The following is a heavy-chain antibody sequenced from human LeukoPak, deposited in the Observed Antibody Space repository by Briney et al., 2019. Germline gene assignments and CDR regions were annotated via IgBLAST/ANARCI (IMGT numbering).Heavy chain of an antibody. CDR2: IRYDGSNK. CDR1: GFTFSSYG. V-gene: IGHV3-33*01. J-gene: IGHJ6*02. Sequence: GGSLRLSCAASGFTFSSYGMHWVRQAPGKGLEWVAVIRYDGSNKYYADSVKGRFTISRDNSKNTLYLQMNSLRAEDTAVYYCARGWGGDSSGYYLSYYYYGMDVWGQGTTVTVSS. CDR3: ARGWGGDSSGYYLSYYYYGMDV. D-gene: IGHD3-22*01.